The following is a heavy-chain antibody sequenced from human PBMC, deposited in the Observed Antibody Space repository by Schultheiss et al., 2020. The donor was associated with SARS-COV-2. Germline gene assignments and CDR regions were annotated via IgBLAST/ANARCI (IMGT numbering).Heavy chain of an antibody. V-gene: IGHV4-59*12. D-gene: IGHD5-18*01. Sequence: SETLSLTCTVSGASLSTYYWSWIRQPPGKGLEWIGYIYYSGSTNYNPSLKSRVTISVDTSKNQFSLKLSSVTAADTAVYYCARRGYSYGYAATFDYWGQGTLVTVSS. CDR2: IYYSGST. CDR1: GASLSTYY. J-gene: IGHJ4*02. CDR3: ARRGYSYGYAATFDY.